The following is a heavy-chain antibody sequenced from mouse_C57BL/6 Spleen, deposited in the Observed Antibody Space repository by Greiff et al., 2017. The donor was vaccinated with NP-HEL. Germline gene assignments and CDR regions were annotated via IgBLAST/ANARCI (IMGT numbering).Heavy chain of an antibody. V-gene: IGHV1-26*01. J-gene: IGHJ3*01. CDR3: ARGYDEGFAY. Sequence: VQLQQSGPELVKPGASVKISCKASGYTFTDYYMNWVKQSHGKSLEWIGDINPNNGGTSYNQKFKGKATLTVDKSSSTAYMALRSLTSEDSAVYYCARGYDEGFAYWGQGTLVTVSA. D-gene: IGHD2-2*01. CDR1: GYTFTDYY. CDR2: INPNNGGT.